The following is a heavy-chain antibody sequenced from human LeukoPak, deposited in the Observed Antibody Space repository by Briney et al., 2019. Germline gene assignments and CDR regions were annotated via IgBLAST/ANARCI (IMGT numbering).Heavy chain of an antibody. CDR1: GGSISSKNYY. J-gene: IGHJ5*02. Sequence: PSETLSLTCSVSGGSISSKNYYWGWIRQPPGKGPEWIGSIFYSGSTTYNPSLKSRVTISLDASRNQFSLKLSSVTAADTAVYYCARDRELLWFGGRGHGFDPWGQGTLVTVSS. CDR3: ARDRELLWFGGRGHGFDP. CDR2: IFYSGST. V-gene: IGHV4-39*07. D-gene: IGHD3-10*01.